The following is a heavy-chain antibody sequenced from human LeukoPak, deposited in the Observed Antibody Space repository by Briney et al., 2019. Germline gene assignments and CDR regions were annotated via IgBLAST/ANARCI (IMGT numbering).Heavy chain of an antibody. CDR3: ARIGSGTIPY. D-gene: IGHD1-7*01. Sequence: GGSLRLCCEASGITFSDYDMSWSPQGPGYGLEWVSYISSSGSTIYYADSVKGRFTISRDNAKNSLYLQMNSLRAEDTAVYYCARIGSGTIPYWGQGTLVTVSS. V-gene: IGHV3-11*01. CDR1: GITFSDYD. CDR2: ISSSGSTI. J-gene: IGHJ4*02.